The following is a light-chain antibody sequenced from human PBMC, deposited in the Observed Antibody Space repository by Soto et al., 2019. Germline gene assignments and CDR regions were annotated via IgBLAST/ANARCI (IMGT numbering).Light chain of an antibody. CDR3: QQSYSTSWT. V-gene: IGKV1-39*01. CDR1: QSISSY. CDR2: AAS. Sequence: DIQMTQSPSSLSASVGDRVTITCRASQSISSYLNWYQQKPGKAPKLLIYAASSLQSGVPSRFSGSGSGTDFTLTTSSLQPEEFATYYCQQSYSTSWTFGQGTKVDIK. J-gene: IGKJ1*01.